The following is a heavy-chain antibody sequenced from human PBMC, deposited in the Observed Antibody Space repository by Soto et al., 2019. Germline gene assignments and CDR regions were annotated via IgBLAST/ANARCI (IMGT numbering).Heavy chain of an antibody. Sequence: QVQLQESGPGLVKPSGTLSLTCAVSGGSISSSNWWSWVRQPPGKGLEWIGEIYHSGSTNYNPSLKSRVTISVDTSKNQFSLQLSSVTAADTALYYCAGDPPLPAAMVDWGQGTLVTVSS. CDR1: GGSISSSNW. D-gene: IGHD2-2*01. V-gene: IGHV4-4*02. CDR3: AGDPPLPAAMVD. J-gene: IGHJ4*02. CDR2: IYHSGST.